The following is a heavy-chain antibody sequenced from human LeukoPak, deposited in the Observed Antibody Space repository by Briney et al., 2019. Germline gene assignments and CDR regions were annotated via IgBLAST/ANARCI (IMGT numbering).Heavy chain of an antibody. CDR1: GGSFSGYY. J-gene: IGHJ3*02. V-gene: IGHV4-34*01. CDR2: INHSGST. CDR3: ARGGYSYGFKAFDI. Sequence: PSETLSLTCAVYGGSFSGYYWSWIRQPPGMGLEWIGEINHSGSTNYNPSLKSRVTISVDTSKNQFSLRLSSVTAADTAVYYCARGGYSYGFKAFDIWGQGTKVTVSS. D-gene: IGHD5-18*01.